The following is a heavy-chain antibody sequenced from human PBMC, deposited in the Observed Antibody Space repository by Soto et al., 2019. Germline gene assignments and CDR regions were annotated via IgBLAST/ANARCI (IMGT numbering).Heavy chain of an antibody. CDR1: GGSFSNYY. CDR2: VNHSGEA. V-gene: IGHV4-34*01. CDR3: ARAERFPMSWFDS. J-gene: IGHJ5*01. Sequence: SETLSLTCGVYGGSFSNYYWIWVRQPPGKGLEWIGEVNHSGEATYNPSLQSRVTISLDTTNNHFSLKMTSVTAADTAIYFYARAERFPMSWFDSWGQGTQVTVSS.